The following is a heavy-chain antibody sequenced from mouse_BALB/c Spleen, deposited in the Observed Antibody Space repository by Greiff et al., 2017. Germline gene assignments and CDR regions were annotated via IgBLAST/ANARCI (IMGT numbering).Heavy chain of an antibody. CDR2: IRNKANGYTT. D-gene: IGHD2-4*01. CDR3: AREGFYDYAAWFAY. V-gene: IGHV7-3*02. J-gene: IGHJ3*01. CDR1: GFTFTDYY. Sequence: EVQGVESGGGLVQPGGSLRLSCATSGFTFTDYYMSWVRQPPGKALEWLGFIRNKANGYTTEYSASVKGRFTISRDNSQSILYLQMNTLRAEDSATYYCAREGFYDYAAWFAYWGQGTLVTVSA.